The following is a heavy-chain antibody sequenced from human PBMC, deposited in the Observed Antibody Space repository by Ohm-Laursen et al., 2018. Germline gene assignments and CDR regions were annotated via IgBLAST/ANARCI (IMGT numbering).Heavy chain of an antibody. CDR2: IYYSGST. CDR1: GGSISSSSYC. V-gene: IGHV4-39*01. J-gene: IGHJ3*01. Sequence: SETLSLTCSVSGGSISSSSYCWGWIRQPPGKGLEWIGNIYYSGSTYYNPSLRNRVSISIHTSQNQFSLNLSSVTATDTAVYYCARAFWNGYNDAFDVWGQGTMVTVSS. D-gene: IGHD3-3*01. CDR3: ARAFWNGYNDAFDV.